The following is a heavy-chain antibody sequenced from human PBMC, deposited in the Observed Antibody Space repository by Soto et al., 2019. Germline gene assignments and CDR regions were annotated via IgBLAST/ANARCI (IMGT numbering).Heavy chain of an antibody. V-gene: IGHV3-30-3*01. J-gene: IGHJ6*02. Sequence: GGSLRLSCAASGFTFSNYAIHWVRQAPGKGLEWVAIISYDGTNKYYGDSVRGRFTISRDNSKNTLYLQMNSLTAEDTAVYYCAKTPERYYTYGMDVWGQGTTVTVSS. CDR2: ISYDGTNK. D-gene: IGHD1-26*01. CDR1: GFTFSNYA. CDR3: AKTPERYYTYGMDV.